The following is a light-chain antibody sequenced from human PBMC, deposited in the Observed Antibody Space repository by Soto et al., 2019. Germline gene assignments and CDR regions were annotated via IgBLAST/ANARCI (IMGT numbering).Light chain of an antibody. J-gene: IGLJ3*02. CDR3: SSYTSTSTLWV. V-gene: IGLV2-14*01. CDR2: EVS. Sequence: QSALTQPASVSGSPGQSITISCTGTSRDDGGYNYVSWYQQHPAKAPKLMIYEVSNRPSGVSSRFSGSKSGNTASLTISGLQAEDEADYYCSSYTSTSTLWVFGGGTKLTVL. CDR1: SRDDGGYNY.